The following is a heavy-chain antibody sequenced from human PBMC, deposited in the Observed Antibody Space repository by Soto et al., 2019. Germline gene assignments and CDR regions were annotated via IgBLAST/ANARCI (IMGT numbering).Heavy chain of an antibody. J-gene: IGHJ4*02. CDR2: MNPNNDNT. Sequence: QVQLVQSGAEVKKPGASVKVSCKASGYTFTSSDINWVRQASGQGLEWLGWMNPNNDNTGYAQKFQGRVTMTRNTSITTAYMELSSLSSEDTDVYYCAMCEGSGNFDYWGQGTLVTVAS. CDR1: GYTFTSSD. CDR3: AMCEGSGNFDY. D-gene: IGHD6-25*01. V-gene: IGHV1-8*01.